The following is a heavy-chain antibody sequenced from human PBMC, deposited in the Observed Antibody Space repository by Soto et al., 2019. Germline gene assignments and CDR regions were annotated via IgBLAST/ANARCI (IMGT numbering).Heavy chain of an antibody. V-gene: IGHV3-33*01. CDR1: GFTFSSDG. CDR2: IRYDGSNK. D-gene: IGHD1-7*01. J-gene: IGHJ3*02. Sequence: QVQLVESGGSVVQPGRSLRLSCAASGFTFSSDGMHWVRQAPGKGLEWVAVIRYDGSNKYYADSVKGRFTISRDNSKNTLYLKMNSLRAEDSAVYYCARDRTGTTAFDIWGQGTMVTVSS. CDR3: ARDRTGTTAFDI.